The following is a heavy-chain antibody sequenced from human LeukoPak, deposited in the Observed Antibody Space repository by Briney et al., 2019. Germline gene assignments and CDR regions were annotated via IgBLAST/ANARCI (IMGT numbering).Heavy chain of an antibody. CDR1: GGTFSSYA. Sequence: SVKVSCKASGGTFSSYAISWVRQAPGQGLEWMGGIIPIFGTANYAQKLQGRVTMTTDTSTSTAYMELRSLRSDDTAVYYCARADLAWRTGAFDIWGQGTMVTVSS. V-gene: IGHV1-69*05. CDR3: ARADLAWRTGAFDI. J-gene: IGHJ3*02. D-gene: IGHD3/OR15-3a*01. CDR2: IIPIFGTA.